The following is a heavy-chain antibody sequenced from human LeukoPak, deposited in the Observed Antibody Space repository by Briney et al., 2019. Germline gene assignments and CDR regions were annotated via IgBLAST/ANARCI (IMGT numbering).Heavy chain of an antibody. CDR3: ARIGGGYYFDY. CDR2: IYYSGST. J-gene: IGHJ4*02. D-gene: IGHD2-15*01. Sequence: PSETLSLTCTVSGGSITSGGYYWSWIRQHPGKGLEWIGYIYYSGSTYYNPSLKSRVTISVDTSKNQFSLKLSSVTAADTAVYYCARIGGGYYFDYWGQGTLVNVSS. V-gene: IGHV4-31*03. CDR1: GGSITSGGYY.